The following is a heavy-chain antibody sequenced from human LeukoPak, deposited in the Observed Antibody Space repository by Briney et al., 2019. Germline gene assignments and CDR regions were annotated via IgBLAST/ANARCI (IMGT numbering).Heavy chain of an antibody. V-gene: IGHV3-21*01. CDR3: ASAGSGYLDF. D-gene: IGHD3-10*01. CDR2: ISSSSTYI. CDR1: GFAVSSHN. J-gene: IGHJ4*02. Sequence: GGSLRLSCAASGFAVSSHNMNWVRQAPGKGLEWVSSISSSSTYINYADSVKGRFTISRDNAKTSLYLQMNSLRAEDTAVYYCASAGSGYLDFWGQGTLVSVSS.